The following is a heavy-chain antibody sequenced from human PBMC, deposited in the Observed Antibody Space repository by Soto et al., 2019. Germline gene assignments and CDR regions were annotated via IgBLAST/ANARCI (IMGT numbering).Heavy chain of an antibody. J-gene: IGHJ6*03. D-gene: IGHD6-13*01. V-gene: IGHV4-59*08. CDR1: GGSISSYY. CDR2: IYYSGST. Sequence: SSETLSLTCTVSGGSISSYYWSWIRQPPGKGLEWIGYIYYSGSTNYNPSLKSRVTISVDTSKNQFSLKLSSVTAADTAVYYCASFSIAAAGDYYYYMDVWGKGTTVTVSS. CDR3: ASFSIAAAGDYYYYMDV.